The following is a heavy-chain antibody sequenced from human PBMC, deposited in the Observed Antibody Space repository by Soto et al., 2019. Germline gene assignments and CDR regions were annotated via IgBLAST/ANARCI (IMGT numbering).Heavy chain of an antibody. J-gene: IGHJ5*02. V-gene: IGHV4-39*07. CDR3: ARDRTHSSSWYPHPSWFDP. D-gene: IGHD6-13*01. Sequence: PSETLSLTCTVSGGSISSSSYYWGWIRQPPGKGLEWIGSIYYSGSTYYNPSLKSRVTISVDTSKNQFSLKLSSVTAADTAVYYCARDRTHSSSWYPHPSWFDPWGQGTLVTVSS. CDR2: IYYSGST. CDR1: GGSISSSSYY.